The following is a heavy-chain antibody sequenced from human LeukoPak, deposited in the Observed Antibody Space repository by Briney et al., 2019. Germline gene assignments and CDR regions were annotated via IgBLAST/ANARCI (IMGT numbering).Heavy chain of an antibody. D-gene: IGHD4-17*01. J-gene: IGHJ4*02. CDR1: GYTFTSYA. Sequence: ASVKVSCKASGYTFTSYAMNWVRQAPGQGLEWMGWINTNTGNPTYAQGFTGRFVFALDTSVSTAYLQISSLKAEDTAVYHCARSNNDGDYLGVGFDYWGQGTLVTVSS. CDR2: INTNTGNP. CDR3: ARSNNDGDYLGVGFDY. V-gene: IGHV7-4-1*02.